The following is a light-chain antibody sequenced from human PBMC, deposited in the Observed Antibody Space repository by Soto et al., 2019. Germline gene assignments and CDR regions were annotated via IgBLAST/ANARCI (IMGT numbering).Light chain of an antibody. CDR3: QHYNKWPPWT. J-gene: IGKJ1*01. Sequence: EVVMTQTPAILSVSPGERATLSCRASQSVSTNLAWYQQKPGQAPRLLIYGASTRATGIPARFSGSGSGTEFTLTISSLQSEDFAVDYCQHYNKWPPWTFGQGTKGEIK. V-gene: IGKV3-15*01. CDR2: GAS. CDR1: QSVSTN.